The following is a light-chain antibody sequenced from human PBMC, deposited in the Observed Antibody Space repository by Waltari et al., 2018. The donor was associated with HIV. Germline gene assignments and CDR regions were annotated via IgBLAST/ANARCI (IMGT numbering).Light chain of an antibody. CDR2: ANI. CDR1: RSNLGAGYD. Sequence: QSVLTQPPSVSGAPGQRVTISCTGTRSNLGAGYDVHWYQQLPGTAPKLLIYANIHRPSGVPDRFSVSKSATSASLAITGLQAEDEADYFCQSYDSSLSAYVVFGGGTKLTVL. J-gene: IGLJ2*01. CDR3: QSYDSSLSAYVV. V-gene: IGLV1-40*01.